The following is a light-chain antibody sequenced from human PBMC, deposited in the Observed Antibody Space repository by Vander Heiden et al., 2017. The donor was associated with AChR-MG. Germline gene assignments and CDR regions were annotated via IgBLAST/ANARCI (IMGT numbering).Light chain of an antibody. V-gene: IGLV3-19*01. Sequence: SSELTQDPAVSVALGQTVSITYQGDSLRSYYASWYQQKPGQAPVLVIYGKNNRPSGIPDRFSGSSSGNTASLTITGAQAEDEADYYCNSRDSSGNFWVFGGGTKLTVL. J-gene: IGLJ3*02. CDR1: SLRSYY. CDR3: NSRDSSGNFWV. CDR2: GKN.